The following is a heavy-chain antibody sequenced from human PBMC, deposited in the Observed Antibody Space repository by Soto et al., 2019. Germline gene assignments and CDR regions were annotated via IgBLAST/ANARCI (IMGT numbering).Heavy chain of an antibody. CDR3: AYTCGRPGITGTNPSDY. CDR1: GFSLRTSGVG. D-gene: IGHD1-20*01. CDR2: SYSNDDK. J-gene: IGHJ4*02. V-gene: IGHV2-5*01. Sequence: SRPTPGTPTQTLTMTYTISGFSLRTSGVGVGWSRQRARKAREWRALSYSNDDKRYSPSVKSRLTITEDTSNNHVVLTLTNMDPVDTATYFCAYTCGRPGITGTNPSDYWGQGTLVTVSS.